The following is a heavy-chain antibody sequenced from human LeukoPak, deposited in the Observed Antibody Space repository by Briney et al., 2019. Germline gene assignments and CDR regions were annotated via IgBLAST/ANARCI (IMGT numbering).Heavy chain of an antibody. Sequence: PGGSLRLSSAASGFTFRSYAMSWVRQAPGKGLEWVSDISESGGSTHYADSVKGRFTISRDNSKNTLYLQMNTLRAEDTAVYFRAKIRGYTYGFGDYWGQGILVTVSP. J-gene: IGHJ4*02. V-gene: IGHV3-23*01. CDR3: AKIRGYTYGFGDY. CDR2: ISESGGST. D-gene: IGHD5-18*01. CDR1: GFTFRSYA.